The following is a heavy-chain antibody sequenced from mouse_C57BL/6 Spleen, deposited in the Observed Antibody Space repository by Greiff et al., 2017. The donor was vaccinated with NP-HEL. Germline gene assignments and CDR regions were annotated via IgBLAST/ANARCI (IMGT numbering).Heavy chain of an antibody. CDR3: AREGDDGYSHWYFDV. CDR1: GYTFTSYW. D-gene: IGHD2-3*01. J-gene: IGHJ1*03. CDR2: IYPGSGST. V-gene: IGHV1-55*01. Sequence: QVHVKQPGAELVKPGASVKMSCKASGYTFTSYWITWVKQRPGQGLEWIGDIYPGSGSTNYNEKFKSKATLTVDTSSSTAYMQLSSLTSEDSAVYYCAREGDDGYSHWYFDVWGTGTTVTVSS.